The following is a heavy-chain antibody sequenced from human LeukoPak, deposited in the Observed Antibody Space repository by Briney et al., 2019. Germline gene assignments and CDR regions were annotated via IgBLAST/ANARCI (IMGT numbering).Heavy chain of an antibody. D-gene: IGHD2-2*01. V-gene: IGHV1-69*05. Sequence: SVKVSCKTSGGTFSSYAISWVRQAPGLGLEWMGGIIPIFGTANYAQKFQGRVTITTDESTSTAYMELRSLRSDDTAVYYCARDNVVVVPAVAVQHWGQGTLVTVSS. CDR2: IIPIFGTA. J-gene: IGHJ1*01. CDR3: ARDNVVVVPAVAVQH. CDR1: GGTFSSYA.